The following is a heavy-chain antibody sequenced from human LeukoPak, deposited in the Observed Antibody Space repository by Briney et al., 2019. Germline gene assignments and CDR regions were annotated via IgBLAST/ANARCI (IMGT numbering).Heavy chain of an antibody. J-gene: IGHJ4*02. Sequence: PSETLSLTCTVSGGSISSYYWSWIRQPAGKGLEWIGRIYTSGSTNYNPSLKSRVTISVDTSKKQFSLTLNSVTAADTAVYYCARTAYCGGGACSTYYFDFWGQGTLVAVAS. CDR3: ARTAYCGGGACSTYYFDF. V-gene: IGHV4-4*07. CDR2: IYTSGST. CDR1: GGSISSYY. D-gene: IGHD2-21*01.